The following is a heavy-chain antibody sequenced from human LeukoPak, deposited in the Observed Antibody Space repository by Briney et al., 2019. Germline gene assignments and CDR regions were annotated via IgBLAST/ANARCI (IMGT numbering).Heavy chain of an antibody. V-gene: IGHV1-18*01. Sequence: ASVKVSCKASGYTFTSYVISWVRQAPGQGLEWMGWISAYNGNTNYAQKLQGRVTMTTDTSTRTAYMELRSLRSDDTAVFYCARAHYASSNIKVPFDVWGKGTTVTVSS. CDR2: ISAYNGNT. CDR3: ARAHYASSNIKVPFDV. D-gene: IGHD3-22*01. CDR1: GYTFTSYV. J-gene: IGHJ6*04.